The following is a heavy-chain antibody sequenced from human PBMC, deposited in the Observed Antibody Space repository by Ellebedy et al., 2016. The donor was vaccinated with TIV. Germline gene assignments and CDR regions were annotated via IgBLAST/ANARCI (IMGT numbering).Heavy chain of an antibody. J-gene: IGHJ6*02. V-gene: IGHV1-69*13. CDR1: GGTFSSYA. Sequence: SVKVSXXASGGTFSSYAISWVRQAPGQGLEWMGGIIPIFGTANYAQKFQGRVTITADESTSTAYMELSSLRSEDTAVYYCARPEPGILKAGYCSGGSCYYGMDVWGQGTTVTVSS. CDR2: IIPIFGTA. D-gene: IGHD2-15*01. CDR3: ARPEPGILKAGYCSGGSCYYGMDV.